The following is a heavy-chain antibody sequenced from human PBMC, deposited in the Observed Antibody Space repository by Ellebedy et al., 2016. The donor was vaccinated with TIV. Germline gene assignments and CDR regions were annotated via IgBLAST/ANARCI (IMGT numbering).Heavy chain of an antibody. CDR3: ASSVVGASDWYDY. J-gene: IGHJ4*02. Sequence: SETLSLTCTASGGSISSYYWSWIRQPAGKGLEWIGRIYTSGSTNYNPSLKSRVTMSVGTSKNQFSLKVSSVTAADTAVYYCASSVVGASDWYDYWGQGTLVTVSS. CDR2: IYTSGST. V-gene: IGHV4-4*07. D-gene: IGHD6-19*01. CDR1: GGSISSYY.